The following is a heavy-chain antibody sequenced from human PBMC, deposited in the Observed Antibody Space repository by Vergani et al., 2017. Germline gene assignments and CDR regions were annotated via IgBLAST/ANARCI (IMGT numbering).Heavy chain of an antibody. CDR3: ATGAGPFDV. CDR2: VCPSGST. J-gene: IGHJ4*02. V-gene: IGHV4-4*07. CDR1: GAPISYWC. Sequence: QVQMQESGPGLVKTSETLSLTCSASGAPISYWCWSWLRQPAGKGLEWIGHVCPSGSTYYKPSLKSRVTMSIDTTKNQFSLKLTSVTAADTAVYYCATGAGPFDVWCQGTIVTVSS. D-gene: IGHD7-27*01.